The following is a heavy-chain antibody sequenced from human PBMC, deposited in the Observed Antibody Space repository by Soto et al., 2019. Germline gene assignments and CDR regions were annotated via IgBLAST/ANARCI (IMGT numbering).Heavy chain of an antibody. Sequence: TGGSLRLSCAASGFTFSGSAMHWVRQASGKGLEWVGRIRDKANSYATAYTASVKGRFTISRDDSKNTEYLQMNSLKTEDTAVYYCTRLYCGGDCDFDSWGQGTLVTVS. V-gene: IGHV3-73*01. J-gene: IGHJ4*02. CDR1: GFTFSGSA. CDR2: IRDKANSYAT. D-gene: IGHD2-21*02. CDR3: TRLYCGGDCDFDS.